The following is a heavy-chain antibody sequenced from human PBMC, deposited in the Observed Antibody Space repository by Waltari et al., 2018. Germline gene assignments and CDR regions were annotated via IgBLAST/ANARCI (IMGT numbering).Heavy chain of an antibody. D-gene: IGHD3-22*01. Sequence: QAQLVESGGGVVQPGGARRISCAASGFNFNTHGMHWVRQAPGKGPEWVAFIEYAGYNKPYADSVKRRFTISRDNSKNTLYLQLSGLSREDTAVYSCAKGPDSSHYFSNWLDPWGQGTLVTVSS. CDR2: IEYAGYNK. V-gene: IGHV3-30*02. CDR3: AKGPDSSHYFSNWLDP. CDR1: GFNFNTHG. J-gene: IGHJ5*02.